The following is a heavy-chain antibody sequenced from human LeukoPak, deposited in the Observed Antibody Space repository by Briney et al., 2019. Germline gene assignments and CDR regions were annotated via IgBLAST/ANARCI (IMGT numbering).Heavy chain of an antibody. CDR2: IYGGGNI. J-gene: IGHJ4*02. D-gene: IGHD5-24*01. Sequence: GGSLRLSCTASGFTFTNAWMNWVRQAPGKGLEWVSVIYGGGNIYYADSVKGRFTISRDNSKNTLYLQMNSLRAEDTAVYYCARGAGYNYPYYFDYWGQGTLVTVSS. V-gene: IGHV3-53*01. CDR3: ARGAGYNYPYYFDY. CDR1: GFTFTNAW.